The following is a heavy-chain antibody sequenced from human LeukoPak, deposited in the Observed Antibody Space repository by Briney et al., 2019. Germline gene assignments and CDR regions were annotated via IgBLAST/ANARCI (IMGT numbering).Heavy chain of an antibody. CDR2: INHSGST. CDR1: GGSFSGYY. Sequence: NTSETLSLTCAVYGGSFSGYYWSWIRQPPGKGLEWIGEINHSGSTYYNPSLKSRVTISVDTSKNQFSLKLSSVTAADTAVYYCAILIVGATAIWGQGTMVTVSS. CDR3: AILIVGATAI. D-gene: IGHD1-26*01. V-gene: IGHV4-34*01. J-gene: IGHJ3*02.